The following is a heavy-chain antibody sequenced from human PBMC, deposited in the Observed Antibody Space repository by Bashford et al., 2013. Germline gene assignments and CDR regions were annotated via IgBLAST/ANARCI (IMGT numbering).Heavy chain of an antibody. J-gene: IGHJ5*02. CDR3: ARVFTMVRGVPRFDP. CDR1: GGSISSGDYY. CDR2: IFYSGST. D-gene: IGHD3-10*01. V-gene: IGHV4-31*03. Sequence: SETLSLTCTVSGGSISSGDYYWSWIRQHPGKGLEWIGYIFYSGSTYYNPSLKSRLTISVDTSKNQFSLKLKSVTAADTAVYYCARVFTMVRGVPRFDPWGQGTLVTVSS.